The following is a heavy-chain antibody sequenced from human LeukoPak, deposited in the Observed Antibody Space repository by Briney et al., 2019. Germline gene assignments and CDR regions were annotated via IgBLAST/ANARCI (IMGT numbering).Heavy chain of an antibody. CDR3: ARDRGYCSGGSCYSFDY. J-gene: IGHJ4*02. CDR2: IIPIFGTA. V-gene: IGHV1-69*13. CDR1: GGTFSSYA. D-gene: IGHD2-15*01. Sequence: SVKVTCKASGGTFSSYAISWVRQAPGQGLEWMGGIIPIFGTANYAQKFQGRVTITADESTSTAYMELSSLRSEDTAVYYCARDRGYCSGGSCYSFDYWGQGTLVTVSS.